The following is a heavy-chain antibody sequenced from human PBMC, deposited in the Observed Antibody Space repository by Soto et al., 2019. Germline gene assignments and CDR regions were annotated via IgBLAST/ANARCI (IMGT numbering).Heavy chain of an antibody. J-gene: IGHJ4*02. D-gene: IGHD5-12*01. CDR2: INHSGST. CDR3: ARGGRRRWLQSWVYFDY. V-gene: IGHV4-34*01. CDR1: GGSFSGYY. Sequence: SETLSLTCAVYGGSFSGYYWSWIRQPPGKGLEWIGEINHSGSTNYNPSLKSRVTISVDTSKNQFSLKLSSVTAADTAVYYCARGGRRRWLQSWVYFDYWGQGTLVTVSS.